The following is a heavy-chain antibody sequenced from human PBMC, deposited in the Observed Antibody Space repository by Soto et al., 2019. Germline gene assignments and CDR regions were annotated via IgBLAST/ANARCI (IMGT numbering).Heavy chain of an antibody. CDR3: ARHREPGIAVAGIWFDP. V-gene: IGHV5-51*01. J-gene: IGHJ5*02. CDR2: IYPGDSDT. Sequence: GESLKISCKGSGYSFTSYWIGWVRQMPGKGLEWMGIIYPGDSDTRYSPSFQGQVTISADKSISTAYLQWSSLKASDTAMYYCARHREPGIAVAGIWFDPWGQGTLVNVSS. D-gene: IGHD6-19*01. CDR1: GYSFTSYW.